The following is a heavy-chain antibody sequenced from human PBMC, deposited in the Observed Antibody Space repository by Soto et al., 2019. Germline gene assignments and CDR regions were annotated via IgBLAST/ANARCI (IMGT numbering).Heavy chain of an antibody. CDR3: AMEVEWLLFNWFDP. CDR2: MNPNSGNT. Sequence: ASVKVSCKASGYTFTSYDINWVRQATGQGLEWMGWMNPNSGNTGYAQKFQGRVTTTRNTSISTAYVELSSLRSEDTAVYYCAMEVEWLLFNWFDPWGQGTLVTVSS. D-gene: IGHD3-3*01. V-gene: IGHV1-8*01. CDR1: GYTFTSYD. J-gene: IGHJ5*02.